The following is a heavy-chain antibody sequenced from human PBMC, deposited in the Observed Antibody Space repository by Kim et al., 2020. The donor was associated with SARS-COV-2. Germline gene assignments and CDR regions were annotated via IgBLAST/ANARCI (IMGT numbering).Heavy chain of an antibody. J-gene: IGHJ5*02. Sequence: GGSRRLSCAASGFTFSSYAMSWVRQAPGKGLEWVSAISGSGGSTYYADSVKGRFTISRDNSKNTLYLQMNSLRAEDTAVYYCAKDPEGSSSLVNWFDPWGQGTLVTVSS. CDR2: ISGSGGST. CDR3: AKDPEGSSSLVNWFDP. D-gene: IGHD6-13*01. V-gene: IGHV3-23*01. CDR1: GFTFSSYA.